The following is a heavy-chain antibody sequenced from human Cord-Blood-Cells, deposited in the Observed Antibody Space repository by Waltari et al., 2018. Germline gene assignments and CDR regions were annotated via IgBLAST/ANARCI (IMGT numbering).Heavy chain of an antibody. D-gene: IGHD1-26*01. CDR3: ATRYSGSYYAFDI. Sequence: QVQLQQWGAGLLKPSETLSLTCAVYGGSFSGYYWSWIRQPPGKGLEWIGEINHSGSTNYNPSLKCRVTISVDTSKNQFSLKLSSVTAADTAVYYCATRYSGSYYAFDIWGQGTMVTVSS. CDR2: INHSGST. J-gene: IGHJ3*02. CDR1: GGSFSGYY. V-gene: IGHV4-34*01.